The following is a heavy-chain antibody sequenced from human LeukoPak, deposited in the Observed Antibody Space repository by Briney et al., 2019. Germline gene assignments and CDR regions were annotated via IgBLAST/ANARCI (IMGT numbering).Heavy chain of an antibody. J-gene: IGHJ5*02. Sequence: ASVKVSCKVSGYTLTELSMHWVRQAPGKGLEWMGGFDPEDGETIYAQKFQGRVTMTEDTSTDTAYMELSSLRSEDTAVYYSATDRYCSGGSCYSGVDWFDPWGQGTLVTVSS. CDR1: GYTLTELS. D-gene: IGHD2-15*01. V-gene: IGHV1-24*01. CDR3: ATDRYCSGGSCYSGVDWFDP. CDR2: FDPEDGET.